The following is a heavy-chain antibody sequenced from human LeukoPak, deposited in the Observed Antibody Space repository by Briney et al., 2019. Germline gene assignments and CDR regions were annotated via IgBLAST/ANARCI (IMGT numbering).Heavy chain of an antibody. CDR2: IWYDGSNK. V-gene: IGHV3-33*08. Sequence: GGSLRLSCDASGFSFRDYSMNWVRQAPGKGLEWVAVIWYDGSNKYYADSVKGRFTISRDNSKNTLYLQMNSLRAEDTAVYYCARDRADDYVLDYWGQGTLVAVSS. CDR3: ARDRADDYVLDY. CDR1: GFSFRDYS. J-gene: IGHJ4*02. D-gene: IGHD3-16*01.